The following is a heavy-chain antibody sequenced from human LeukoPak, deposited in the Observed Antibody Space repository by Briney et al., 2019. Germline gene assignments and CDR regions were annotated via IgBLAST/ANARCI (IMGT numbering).Heavy chain of an antibody. J-gene: IGHJ5*02. Sequence: GGSLRLSCAASGFTFSSYWMSWVRQAPGKGLEWVANIKQDGSEKYYVDSVKGRFTISRDNANNSLYLQMNSLRAEDTAVYYCARTVRGRYYDSSGYPDHWGQGTLVTVSS. D-gene: IGHD3-22*01. V-gene: IGHV3-7*01. CDR2: IKQDGSEK. CDR3: ARTVRGRYYDSSGYPDH. CDR1: GFTFSSYW.